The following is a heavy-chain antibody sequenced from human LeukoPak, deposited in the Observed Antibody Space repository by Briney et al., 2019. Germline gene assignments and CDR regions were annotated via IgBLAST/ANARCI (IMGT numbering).Heavy chain of an antibody. J-gene: IGHJ3*01. V-gene: IGHV3-21*04. CDR2: ITSSSSYI. CDR3: ARQTGASGGFDL. Sequence: PGGSLRLSCAASGFTFSTYRMNWVRQAPGKGLEWVSSITSSSSYIYYADSLKGRFTISRDNAKNSLYLQMNSLRAEDTAVYYCARQTGASGGFDLWGQGTMVAVSS. D-gene: IGHD1-14*01. CDR1: GFTFSTYR.